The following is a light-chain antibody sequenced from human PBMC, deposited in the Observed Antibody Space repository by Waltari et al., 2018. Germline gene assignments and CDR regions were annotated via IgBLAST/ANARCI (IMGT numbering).Light chain of an antibody. J-gene: IGKJ1*01. Sequence: ILMTQSPSTLSASLGDRVTISCRASQEIKIRLAWYQQKPGKAPKLLIYDASSLESGVPSRFSGRGSGTEFTLTISSLQPDDFATYYCQQYNSWGTFGQGTKVEIK. CDR3: QQYNSWGT. CDR2: DAS. V-gene: IGKV1-5*01. CDR1: QEIKIR.